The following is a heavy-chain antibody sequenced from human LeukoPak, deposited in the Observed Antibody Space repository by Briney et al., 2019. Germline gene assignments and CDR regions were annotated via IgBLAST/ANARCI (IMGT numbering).Heavy chain of an antibody. V-gene: IGHV4-59*08. CDR3: ARVAATRRRDAFDI. CDR1: GGSISSYY. J-gene: IGHJ3*02. Sequence: PSETLSLTCTVSGGSISSYYWSWIRQPPGKGLEWIGYIYYSRSTNYNPSFKSRVTISVDTSKNQFSLKLSSVTAADTAVYYCARVAATRRRDAFDIWGQGTMVTVSS. D-gene: IGHD2-15*01. CDR2: IYYSRST.